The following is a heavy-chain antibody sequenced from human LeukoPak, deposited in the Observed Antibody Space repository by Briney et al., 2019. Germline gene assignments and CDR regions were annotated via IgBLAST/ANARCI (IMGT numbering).Heavy chain of an antibody. V-gene: IGHV3-21*01. CDR2: ISSSSSYI. Sequence: GGSLRLSCAASGFTFSSYSMNWVRQAPGKGLEWVSSISSSSSYIYYADSVKGRFTIPRDNAKNSLYLQMNSLRAEDTAVYYCARDLATLIVRGGLDVWGQGTTVTVSS. CDR1: GFTFSSYS. J-gene: IGHJ6*02. CDR3: ARDLATLIVRGGLDV. D-gene: IGHD3-10*01.